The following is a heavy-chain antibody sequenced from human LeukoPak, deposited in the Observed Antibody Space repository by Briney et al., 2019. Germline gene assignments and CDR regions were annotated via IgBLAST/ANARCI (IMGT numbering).Heavy chain of an antibody. CDR2: MYYSENT. V-gene: IGHV4-39*01. D-gene: IGHD7-27*01. CDR1: GGSISSTTYY. Sequence: PSETLSLTCTVSGGSISSTTYYWGWIRQPPGKGLEWIGSMYYSENTYFNPSLRSRVTISVDTSENQFSLKLSSVTAADTAVYYCARILNWGDAFDIWGQGTMVTVSS. CDR3: ARILNWGDAFDI. J-gene: IGHJ3*02.